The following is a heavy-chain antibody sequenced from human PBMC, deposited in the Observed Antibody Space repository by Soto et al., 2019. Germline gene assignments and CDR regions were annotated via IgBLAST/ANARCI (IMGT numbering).Heavy chain of an antibody. CDR1: GYSFTEFG. CDR3: AREYYDPLAGRDFDP. CDR2: VNTGNGDT. Sequence: QLHLVQSGADVKKPGASVTISCQTSGYSFTEFGLHWVRQAPGHRLEWLGWVNTGNGDTRYPQNLQCRITITRDTAATTAYMQLNSLRSEDTAVYYCAREYYDPLAGRDFDPWGQGTLITVSS. V-gene: IGHV1-3*04. J-gene: IGHJ5*02. D-gene: IGHD3-9*01.